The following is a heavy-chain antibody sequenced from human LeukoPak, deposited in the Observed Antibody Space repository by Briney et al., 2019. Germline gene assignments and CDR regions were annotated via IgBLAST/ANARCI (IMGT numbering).Heavy chain of an antibody. V-gene: IGHV1-2*02. CDR2: INPNSGGT. J-gene: IGHJ4*02. Sequence: ASVTVSCKDSGYTFTGYYMHWVRQAPGQGLEWMGWINPNSGGTNYAQKFQGRVTMTRDTSISTAYMELSRLRSDDTAVYYCARAKAGSYYGEFDYWGQGILVTVSS. D-gene: IGHD1-26*01. CDR3: ARAKAGSYYGEFDY. CDR1: GYTFTGYY.